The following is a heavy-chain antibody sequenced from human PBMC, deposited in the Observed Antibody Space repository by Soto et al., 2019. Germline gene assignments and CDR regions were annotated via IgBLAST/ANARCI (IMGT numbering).Heavy chain of an antibody. Sequence: QVQLVQSAAEVKEPGTSVKVSCKTSGYSFTHYGITWVRQAPGQGLEWLGWVSTYNGDTDYTPKVDGRGTWTAATSTRTAYMELRSQRCGDPAVYYCSRTPRDDFWSGYSHYHYYYLDVWGAGTTVTVAS. V-gene: IGHV1-18*01. CDR2: VSTYNGDT. J-gene: IGHJ6*03. CDR1: GYSFTHYG. CDR3: SRTPRDDFWSGYSHYHYYYLDV. D-gene: IGHD3-3*01.